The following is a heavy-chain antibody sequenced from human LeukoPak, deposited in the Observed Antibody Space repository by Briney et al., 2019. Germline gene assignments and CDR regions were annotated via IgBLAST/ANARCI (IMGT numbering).Heavy chain of an antibody. J-gene: IGHJ4*02. D-gene: IGHD6-13*01. CDR3: ARVPGSSSSWYIYYFDY. V-gene: IGHV1-69*04. CDR1: GGTFSSYA. CDR2: IIPILGIA. Sequence: ASVKVSCKASGGTFSSYAISWVRQASGQGLEWMGRIIPILGIANYAQKFQGRVTITADKSTSTAYMELSSLRSEDTAVYYCARVPGSSSSWYIYYFDYWGQGTLVTVSS.